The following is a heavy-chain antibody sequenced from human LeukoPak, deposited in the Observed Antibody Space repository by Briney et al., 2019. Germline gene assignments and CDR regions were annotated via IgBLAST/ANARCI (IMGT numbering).Heavy chain of an antibody. V-gene: IGHV3-30-3*01. CDR1: GFTFSSYA. Sequence: GGSLRLSCAASGFTFSSYAMHWVRQAPGKGREWVTVISYDGTNKYYADSVKGRFTISRDNSKNTLYLQMNSLRAEDTAVYYCAREKLRAGYYYYGMDVWGQGTTVTVSS. CDR3: AREKLRAGYYYYGMDV. D-gene: IGHD4-17*01. J-gene: IGHJ6*02. CDR2: ISYDGTNK.